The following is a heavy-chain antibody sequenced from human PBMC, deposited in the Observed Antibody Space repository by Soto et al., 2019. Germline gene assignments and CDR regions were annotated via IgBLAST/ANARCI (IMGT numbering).Heavy chain of an antibody. V-gene: IGHV1-69*08. CDR2: IIPALGTT. CDR1: GGPFSSHT. Sequence: QDQLVQSGAEVKKPGSSVKVSCKAFGGPFSSHTFSWVRQAPGQGLEWMGRIIPALGTTTYAQKFQGRDTITADASVTTVYMELNSLRTEDTAVYYCARPDFGDYWYFDLWGRGTLVTVSS. CDR3: ARPDFGDYWYFDL. J-gene: IGHJ2*01. D-gene: IGHD4-17*01.